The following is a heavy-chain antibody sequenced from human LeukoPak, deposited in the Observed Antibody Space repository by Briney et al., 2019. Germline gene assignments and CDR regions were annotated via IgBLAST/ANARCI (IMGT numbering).Heavy chain of an antibody. CDR3: ARSSESYDSSGYYSYYFDN. Sequence: PSETLSLTCTVSGYSISSGYFWGWIRQSPVKGLEWIGSIYPSGSTYYNPSLKSRVTISVDKSKNQFSLKLRSVTAADTAVYYCARSSESYDSSGYYSYYFDNWGQGTLVTVSS. V-gene: IGHV4-38-2*02. CDR2: IYPSGST. J-gene: IGHJ4*02. CDR1: GYSISSGYF. D-gene: IGHD3-22*01.